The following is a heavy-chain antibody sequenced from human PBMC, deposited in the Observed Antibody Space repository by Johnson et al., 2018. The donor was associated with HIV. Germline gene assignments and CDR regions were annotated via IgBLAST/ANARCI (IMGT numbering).Heavy chain of an antibody. CDR3: AKGLGVAFDI. CDR1: GFTFNNYV. D-gene: IGHD1-26*01. Sequence: VQLVESGGGLVQPGGSLRLSCAASGFTFNNYVMTWVRQAPGKGLEWVSGISGSDFGPYYADSVRGRFTISRDNSKNTLYLQMNSLRAEDPAVYYCAKGLGVAFDIWGQGTMVTVSS. V-gene: IGHV3-23*04. J-gene: IGHJ3*02. CDR2: ISGSDFGP.